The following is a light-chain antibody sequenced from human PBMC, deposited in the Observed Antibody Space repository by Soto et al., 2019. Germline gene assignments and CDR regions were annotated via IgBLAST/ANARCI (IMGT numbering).Light chain of an antibody. CDR1: SSNIGSNS. Sequence: QSVLTQPPSASGTPGQRVTISCSGSSSNIGSNSVNWYHQVAGTAPKLLIHSDNQRPSGVPDRFSGYKSDTSASLVISGLQSEDEADYYCATWDDSLKGVFGTGTKLTVL. CDR3: ATWDDSLKGV. J-gene: IGLJ1*01. CDR2: SDN. V-gene: IGLV1-44*01.